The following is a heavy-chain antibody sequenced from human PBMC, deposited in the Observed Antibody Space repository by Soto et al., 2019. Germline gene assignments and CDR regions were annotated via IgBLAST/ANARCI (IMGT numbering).Heavy chain of an antibody. CDR2: ISSSGSTI. Sequence: PGGSLRLSCAASGFTLSSYEMNWVRQAPGKGLEWVSYISSSGSTIYYADSVKGRFTISRDNAKNSLYLQMNSLRAEDTAVYYCARDRYYDFWSGYYSRFDYWGQGTLVTVSS. CDR3: ARDRYYDFWSGYYSRFDY. D-gene: IGHD3-3*01. V-gene: IGHV3-48*03. CDR1: GFTLSSYE. J-gene: IGHJ4*02.